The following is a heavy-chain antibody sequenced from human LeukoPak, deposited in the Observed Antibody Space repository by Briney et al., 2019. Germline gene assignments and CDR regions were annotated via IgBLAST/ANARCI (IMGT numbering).Heavy chain of an antibody. D-gene: IGHD4-17*01. CDR2: MYDSGST. CDR3: ARAYADYSIDY. V-gene: IGHV4-59*08. CDR1: GGSISSYY. Sequence: SETLSLTCTVSGGSISSYYWSWIRRPAGKGLEWIGYMYDSGSTKYNPSLKSRVTISIDTSKNQFSLKLSSVTAADTAVYYCARAYADYSIDYWGQGTLVTVSS. J-gene: IGHJ4*02.